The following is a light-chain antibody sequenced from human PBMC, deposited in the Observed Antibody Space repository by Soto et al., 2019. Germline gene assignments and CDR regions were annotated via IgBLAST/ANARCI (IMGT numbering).Light chain of an antibody. CDR3: QQYNTFSFT. CDR2: RAS. CDR1: RTISDW. V-gene: IGKV1-5*03. J-gene: IGKJ2*01. Sequence: DIQMTQSPSTLSASLGDRVTITCRASRTISDWLAWYQQRPGKAPKLLIYRASRLESGVPSRFSGSGSGTEFTLTISGLQPDDFASYYCQQYNTFSFTFGQGTKVDIK.